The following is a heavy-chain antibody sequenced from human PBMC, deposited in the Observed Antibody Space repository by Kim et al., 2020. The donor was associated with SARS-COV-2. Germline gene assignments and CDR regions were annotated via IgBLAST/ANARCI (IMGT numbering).Heavy chain of an antibody. CDR3: ARDTPGQKGFDI. Sequence: EYTGSGRSRITITSDTSKNQYSLQLSSVTPEDTAVYYCARDTPGQKGFDIWGQGTMVTVSS. V-gene: IGHV6-1*01. J-gene: IGHJ3*02.